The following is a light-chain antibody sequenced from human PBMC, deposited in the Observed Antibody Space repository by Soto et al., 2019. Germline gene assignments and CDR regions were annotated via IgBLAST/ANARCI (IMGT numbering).Light chain of an antibody. J-gene: IGKJ1*01. CDR2: DKY. CDR1: QGVSSN. Sequence: IVMTQSPDTLSVSPGERATLSCRASQGVSSNLAWYQQKPGQAPRLLIYDKYTRATGTTAGFSGSGSGTEFTLTIRSMQSEEFAVYYCQQYNNWHRTCGQGTKVDIK. V-gene: IGKV3-15*01. CDR3: QQYNNWHRT.